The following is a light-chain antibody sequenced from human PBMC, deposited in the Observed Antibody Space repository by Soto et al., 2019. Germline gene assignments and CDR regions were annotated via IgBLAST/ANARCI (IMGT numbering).Light chain of an antibody. V-gene: IGLV2-8*01. CDR1: SSDVGSYNY. CDR2: EVS. Sequence: QSALTQPPSASGSPGQSVTISCTGTSSDVGSYNYVSWYQQHPGKAPKLIIYEVSKRPSGVPDRFSGSKSDNTASQTVSGLQGEDEADYYCSSYAGSNNLVVFGGGTKVTVL. CDR3: SSYAGSNNLVV. J-gene: IGLJ2*01.